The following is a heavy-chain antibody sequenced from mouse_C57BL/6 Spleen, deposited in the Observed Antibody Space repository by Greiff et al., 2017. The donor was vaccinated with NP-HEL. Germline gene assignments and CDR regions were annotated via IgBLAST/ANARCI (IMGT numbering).Heavy chain of an antibody. CDR3: ARSGYELGDYFDY. V-gene: IGHV1-64*01. Sequence: QVQLQQPGAELVKPGASVKLSCKASGYTFTSYWMHWVKQRPGQGLEWIGMIHPNSGSTNYNEKFKSKATLTVDKSFSTAYMQLSSLTSEDSAVYYCARSGYELGDYFDYWGQGTTLTVSS. J-gene: IGHJ2*01. D-gene: IGHD3-1*01. CDR1: GYTFTSYW. CDR2: IHPNSGST.